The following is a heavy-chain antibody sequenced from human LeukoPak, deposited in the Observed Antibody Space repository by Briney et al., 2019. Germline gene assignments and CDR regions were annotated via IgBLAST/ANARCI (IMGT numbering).Heavy chain of an antibody. CDR2: IIPIFGTA. J-gene: IGHJ5*02. V-gene: IGHV1-69*13. D-gene: IGHD2-2*01. CDR1: GGTFSSYA. CDR3: ASSAATPPGNIVVVPAAMNNWFDP. Sequence: SVKVSCKASGGTFSSYAISWVRQAPGQGVEWMGGIIPIFGTANYAQKFQGRVTITADESTSTAYMELSSLRSEDTAVYYCASSAATPPGNIVVVPAAMNNWFDPWGQGTLVTVSS.